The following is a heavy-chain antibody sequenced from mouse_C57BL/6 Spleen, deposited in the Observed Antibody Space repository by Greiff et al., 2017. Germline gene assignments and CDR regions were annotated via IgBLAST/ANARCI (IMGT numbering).Heavy chain of an antibody. V-gene: IGHV5-9*01. Sequence: EVMLVEPGGGLVKPGGSLKLSCAASGFTFSSYTMSWVRQTPEKRLEWVATISGGGGNTYYPDSVKGRFTFSRDNAKNTLYLQMSSLRSEDTALYYCARHYGSSYWYFDVWGTGTTVTVSS. CDR3: ARHYGSSYWYFDV. D-gene: IGHD1-1*01. CDR1: GFTFSSYT. J-gene: IGHJ1*03. CDR2: ISGGGGNT.